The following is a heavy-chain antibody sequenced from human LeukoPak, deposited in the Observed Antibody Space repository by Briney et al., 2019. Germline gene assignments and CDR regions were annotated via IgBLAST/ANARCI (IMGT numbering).Heavy chain of an antibody. CDR3: ARVAQHRYYYDSSAYRYYFDY. J-gene: IGHJ4*02. CDR1: GYTFTSYY. V-gene: IGHV1-46*01. Sequence: ASVKVSCKASGYTFTSYYMHWVRQAPGQGLEWMGIINPSGGSTSYAQKFQGRVTMTRDMSTSTVYMELSSLRSEDTAVYYCARVAQHRYYYDSSAYRYYFDYWGQGTLVTVSS. CDR2: INPSGGST. D-gene: IGHD3-22*01.